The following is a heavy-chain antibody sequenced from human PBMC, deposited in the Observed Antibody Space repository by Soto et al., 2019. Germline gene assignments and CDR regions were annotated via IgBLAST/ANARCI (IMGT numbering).Heavy chain of an antibody. CDR2: IKSRTDGGTA. J-gene: IGHJ4*02. V-gene: IGHV3-15*01. CDR1: GFTFFTAW. CDR3: TTDLSISIFGVVTDLGY. D-gene: IGHD3-3*01. Sequence: DVQLVESGGGLVQPGGSLRLSCATSGFTFFTAWMSWVRQAPGKGLEWVWRIKSRTDGGTADYAAPTKGRFTISRDDSKKTLYLQMDSLRTEDTAVYYCTTDLSISIFGVVTDLGYWGQGTLVSVSS.